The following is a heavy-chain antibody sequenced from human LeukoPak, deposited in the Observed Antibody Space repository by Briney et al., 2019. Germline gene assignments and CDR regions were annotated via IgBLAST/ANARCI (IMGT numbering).Heavy chain of an antibody. Sequence: SETLSLTCTVSGGSISSSSYHRGWVRQSPGQGLEWIVSMYYSGITYSNPSLKSRVSILLDTSKNQFSLKLRSVTAADTAVYYCARGAHCSGGTCLGYWGQGTQVTVSS. D-gene: IGHD2-15*01. CDR1: GGSISSSSYH. V-gene: IGHV4-39*07. J-gene: IGHJ4*02. CDR2: MYYSGIT. CDR3: ARGAHCSGGTCLGY.